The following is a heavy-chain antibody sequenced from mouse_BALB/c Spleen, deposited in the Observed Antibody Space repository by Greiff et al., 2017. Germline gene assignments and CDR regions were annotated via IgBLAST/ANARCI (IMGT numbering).Heavy chain of an antibody. D-gene: IGHD2-4*01. Sequence: DVMLVESGGGLVQPGGSRKLSCAASGFTFSSFGMHWVRQAPEKGLEWVAYISSGSSTIYYADTVKGRFTISRDNPKNTLFLQMTSLRSEDTAMYYCARWDDSRFAYWGQGTLVTVSA. CDR3: ARWDDSRFAY. V-gene: IGHV5-17*02. J-gene: IGHJ3*01. CDR1: GFTFSSFG. CDR2: ISSGSSTI.